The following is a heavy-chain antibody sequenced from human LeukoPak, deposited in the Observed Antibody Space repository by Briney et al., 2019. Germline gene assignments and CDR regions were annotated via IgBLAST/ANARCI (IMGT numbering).Heavy chain of an antibody. CDR1: GFTFSNYE. V-gene: IGHV3-48*03. CDR3: AREAYSGYDFYFDY. D-gene: IGHD5-12*01. Sequence: GVSLRLSCAASGFTFSNYEMNWVRQAPGKGLEWVPYISGSGVTIYYADSVKGRFTISRDNAKNSLNLQLNSLRPEDTAVYYCAREAYSGYDFYFDYWGQGTLVTVSS. J-gene: IGHJ4*02. CDR2: ISGSGVTI.